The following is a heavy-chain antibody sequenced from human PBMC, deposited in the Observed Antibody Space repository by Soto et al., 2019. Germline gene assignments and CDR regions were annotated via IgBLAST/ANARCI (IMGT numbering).Heavy chain of an antibody. CDR3: ARDIRRVRGVISFDP. CDR2: IIPILGIA. CDR1: GGTFSSYT. J-gene: IGHJ5*02. V-gene: IGHV1-69*08. D-gene: IGHD3-10*01. Sequence: QVQLVQSGAEVKKPGSSVKVSCKASGGTFSSYTISWVRQAPGQGLEWMGRIIPILGIANYAQKFQGRVTITADKSTSTAYMELSSLRSEDTAVYYCARDIRRVRGVISFDPWGQGTLVTVSS.